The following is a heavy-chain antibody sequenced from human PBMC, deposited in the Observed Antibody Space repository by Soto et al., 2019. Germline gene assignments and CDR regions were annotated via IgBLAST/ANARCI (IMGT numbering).Heavy chain of an antibody. CDR3: AREFGQFND. CDR2: IDGSGATK. J-gene: IGHJ4*02. D-gene: IGHD3-10*01. V-gene: IGHV3-48*03. Sequence: EVQLLESRGGLVQPGGSLRLSCGVSGFAFNDFEMNWVRQAPGKEPEWLAYIDGSGATKKYADSVRGRSTNSRDKPNSSLFLQMSSLSAADTASSYCAREFGQFNDRGQRTQVSVST. CDR1: GFAFNDFE.